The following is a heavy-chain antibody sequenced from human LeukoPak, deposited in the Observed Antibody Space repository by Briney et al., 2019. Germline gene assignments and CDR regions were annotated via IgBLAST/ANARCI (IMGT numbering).Heavy chain of an antibody. V-gene: IGHV4-34*01. CDR1: GVSFSGYY. CDR3: ARHRGGRADY. D-gene: IGHD5-24*01. CDR2: INHSGST. J-gene: IGHJ4*02. Sequence: SETLSLTCAVYGVSFSGYYWSWIRQPPGKGLEWIGEINHSGSTNYNPSLKSRVTISVDTSKHQFSLKLSSVPAADTDVYYCARHRGGRADYWGQGTMVTVCS.